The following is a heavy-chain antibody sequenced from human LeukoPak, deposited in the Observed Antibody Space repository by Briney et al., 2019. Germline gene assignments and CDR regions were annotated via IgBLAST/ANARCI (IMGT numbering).Heavy chain of an antibody. D-gene: IGHD6-13*01. J-gene: IGHJ6*02. CDR2: IYSGGST. Sequence: PGGSLRLSCAASGFTFSSYAMSWVRQAPGKGLEWVSVIYSGGSTYYADSVKGRFTISRDNSKNTLYLQMNSLRAEDTAVYYCARDRGSSSWSDYYYYGMDVWGQGTTVTVSS. CDR3: ARDRGSSSWSDYYYYGMDV. V-gene: IGHV3-66*01. CDR1: GFTFSSYA.